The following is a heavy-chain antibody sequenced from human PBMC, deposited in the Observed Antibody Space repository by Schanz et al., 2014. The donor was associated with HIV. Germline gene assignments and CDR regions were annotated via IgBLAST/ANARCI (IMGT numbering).Heavy chain of an antibody. D-gene: IGHD6-13*01. Sequence: VQLLESGGGLVQPGRSLRLSCAASGFTFRDSVVSWVRQAPGKGLEWVSYISDTGTTTYYADSVNGRFTISRDNAKNSMFLQMNSLRGEDTAVYYCAREKDLGYSSTLGFWGQGTLVTVSS. V-gene: IGHV3-11*01. CDR2: ISDTGTTT. CDR3: AREKDLGYSSTLGF. CDR1: GFTFRDSV. J-gene: IGHJ4*02.